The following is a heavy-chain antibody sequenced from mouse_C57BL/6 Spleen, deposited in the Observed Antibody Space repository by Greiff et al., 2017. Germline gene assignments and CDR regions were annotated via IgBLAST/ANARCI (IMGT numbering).Heavy chain of an antibody. J-gene: IGHJ3*01. V-gene: IGHV1-19*01. CDR1: GYTFTDYY. CDR3: ARSGYSNSPWFAY. Sequence: EVQLQQSGPVLVKPGASVKMSCKASGYTFTDYYMNWVKQSHGKSLEWIGVINPYNGGTSYNQKFKGKATLTVDKSSSTAYMELNSLTSEDSAVYYCARSGYSNSPWFAYWGQGTLVTVSA. D-gene: IGHD2-5*01. CDR2: INPYNGGT.